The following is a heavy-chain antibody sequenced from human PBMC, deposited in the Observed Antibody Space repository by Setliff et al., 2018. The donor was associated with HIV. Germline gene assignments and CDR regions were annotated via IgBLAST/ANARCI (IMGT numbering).Heavy chain of an antibody. V-gene: IGHV4-59*01. J-gene: IGHJ4*02. Sequence: LSLTCTVSGGSIGSNYLNWIRQPPGKGLEWIGYIYYTGSANYNSSFRSRVTISRDTSKNQFSLKLRSVTAADTAVYYCARGLNYYGSGSYLPLGYWGQGTLVTVSS. D-gene: IGHD3-10*01. CDR2: IYYTGSA. CDR3: ARGLNYYGSGSYLPLGY. CDR1: GGSIGSNY.